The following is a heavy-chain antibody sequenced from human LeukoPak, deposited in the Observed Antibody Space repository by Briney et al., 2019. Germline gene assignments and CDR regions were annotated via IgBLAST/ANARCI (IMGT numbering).Heavy chain of an antibody. CDR3: AGDRTYSY. Sequence: AGGSLRLSCAASGFTVSSNYMSWVRQAPGKGLEWVSVIYSGGTTQYADSVKGRFTISRDNSKSTLYLQMNSLRAEDTAMYYCAGDRTYSYWGQGTLVTVSS. D-gene: IGHD2-21*01. V-gene: IGHV3-53*01. CDR1: GFTVSSNY. CDR2: IYSGGTT. J-gene: IGHJ4*02.